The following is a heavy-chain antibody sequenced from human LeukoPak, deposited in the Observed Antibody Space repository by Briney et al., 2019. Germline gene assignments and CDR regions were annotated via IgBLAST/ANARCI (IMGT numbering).Heavy chain of an antibody. V-gene: IGHV3-23*01. CDR2: ISGSGGST. CDR1: GFTFSSYA. D-gene: IGHD3-22*01. Sequence: GGSLRLSCAASGFTFSSYAMSWVRQAPGEGLEWVSAISGSGGSTYYADSVKGRFTISRDNSKNTLYLQMNSLRAEDTAVYYCAKSGYYDSSGYYAYFDYWGQGTLVTVSS. CDR3: AKSGYYDSSGYYAYFDY. J-gene: IGHJ4*02.